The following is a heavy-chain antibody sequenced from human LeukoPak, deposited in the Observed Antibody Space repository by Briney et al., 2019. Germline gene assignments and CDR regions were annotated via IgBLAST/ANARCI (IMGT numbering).Heavy chain of an antibody. CDR2: ISYDGSNN. J-gene: IGHJ6*02. D-gene: IGHD2-2*01. V-gene: IGHV3-30*18. CDR3: AKASRSCSSTTCFAKNYPYYYGLDV. Sequence: PGGSLRLSCAASGFTFSSFAMHWVRQAPGKGLEWVALISYDGSNNYYADSVKGRFTISRDNSKNTLYLEINSLRADDTAVYYCAKASRSCSSTTCFAKNYPYYYGLDVWGQGTPVTVSS. CDR1: GFTFSSFA.